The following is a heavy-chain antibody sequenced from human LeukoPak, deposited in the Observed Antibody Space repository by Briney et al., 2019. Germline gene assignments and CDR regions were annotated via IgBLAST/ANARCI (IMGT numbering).Heavy chain of an antibody. CDR3: ARVSTPKRGVVITNYYYYYGMDV. CDR1: GFTFSDYY. Sequence: PGGSLRLSCAASGFTFSDYYMSWIRQAPGKGLEWVSYISSSGSTIYYADSVKGRFTISRDNAKNSLYLRMNSLRAEDTAVYYCARVSTPKRGVVITNYYYYYGMDVWGQGTTATVSS. J-gene: IGHJ6*02. CDR2: ISSSGSTI. V-gene: IGHV3-11*01. D-gene: IGHD3-3*01.